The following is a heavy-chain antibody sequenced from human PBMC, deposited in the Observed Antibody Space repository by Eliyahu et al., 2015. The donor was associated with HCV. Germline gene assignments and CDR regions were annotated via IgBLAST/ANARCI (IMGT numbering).Heavy chain of an antibody. CDR3: AKDTTYGSGRSENYFDY. V-gene: IGHV3-23*01. CDR1: GFTFSSYA. J-gene: IGHJ4*02. Sequence: EVQLLESGGGLVQPGGSLRLSCAASGFTFSSYAMSWVRQAPGKGLEWVSAISGSGGSTYYADSVKGRFTISRDNSKNTLYLQMNSLRAEDTAVYYCAKDTTYGSGRSENYFDYWGQGTLVTVSS. D-gene: IGHD3-10*01. CDR2: ISGSGGST.